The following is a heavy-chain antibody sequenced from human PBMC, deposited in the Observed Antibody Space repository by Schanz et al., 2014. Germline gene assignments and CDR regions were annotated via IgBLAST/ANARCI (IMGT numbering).Heavy chain of an antibody. J-gene: IGHJ4*02. D-gene: IGHD6-6*01. V-gene: IGHV1-18*01. CDR2: ISPYNGNT. CDR1: GYTFTSYG. CDR3: ARDQSPYTNSSDVRSFDY. Sequence: QVQLVQSGAEVKKPGASVKVSCKASGYTFTSYGISWVRQAPGQGLEWMGWISPYNGNTNYAQKLQARVTMTADTSTSTAYMELRSLRSDDTAVYYCARDQSPYTNSSDVRSFDYWGQGTRVTVSS.